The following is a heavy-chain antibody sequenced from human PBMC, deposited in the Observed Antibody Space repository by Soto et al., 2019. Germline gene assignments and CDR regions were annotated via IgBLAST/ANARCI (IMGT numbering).Heavy chain of an antibody. CDR2: MSNSGST. V-gene: IGHV4-31*03. D-gene: IGHD3-16*01. Sequence: QVQLQESGPGLVKPSQTLSLTCTVSGGSITSSGYYWSWIRQHTGGGLEWIGFMSNSGSTSYNPSLKSRVTISVDPCSNQSSLNLKSVTAADTAVYYCARGGGSTTVGYWGKGTLVTVSP. CDR1: GGSITSSGYY. CDR3: ARGGGSTTVGY. J-gene: IGHJ4*02.